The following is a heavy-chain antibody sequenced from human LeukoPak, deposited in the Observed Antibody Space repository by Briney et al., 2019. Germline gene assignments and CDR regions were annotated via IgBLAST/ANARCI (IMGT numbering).Heavy chain of an antibody. CDR3: TNLWFQGRFDY. CDR2: IYSDGST. Sequence: GGSLRLSCAASGFTVSSNYMSWIRQAPGKGLECVSIIYSDGSTYYADSVRGCFTISRDNSANTLFLQMNSLRVEDTAIYYCTNLWFQGRFDYWGQGTLVTVSS. J-gene: IGHJ4*02. V-gene: IGHV3-53*01. CDR1: GFTVSSNY. D-gene: IGHD2-21*01.